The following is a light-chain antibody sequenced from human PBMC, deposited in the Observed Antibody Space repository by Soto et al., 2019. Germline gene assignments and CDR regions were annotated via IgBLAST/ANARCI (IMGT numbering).Light chain of an antibody. CDR2: GAS. CDR3: QQYNSWPWT. Sequence: ILMTQSPATLSVSPAGRATLSCRASQGISDTLAWYQQKPGQAPRLLIYGASRVASGFPARFSGSGSGTDFTLTISSLQSEDFAVYYCQQYNSWPWTFGQGTKVDIK. J-gene: IGKJ1*01. CDR1: QGISDT. V-gene: IGKV3-15*01.